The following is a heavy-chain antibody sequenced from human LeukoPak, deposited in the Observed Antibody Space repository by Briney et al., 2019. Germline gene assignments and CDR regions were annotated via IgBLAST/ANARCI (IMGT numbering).Heavy chain of an antibody. V-gene: IGHV3-66*01. CDR3: ARGYCGGDCYLSYYYGMDV. CDR2: IYSGGST. CDR1: GFSVSSNY. D-gene: IGHD2-21*02. J-gene: IGHJ6*02. Sequence: GGSLRLSCAASGFSVSSNYISWVRQAPGKGLEWVSVIYSGGSTYYADSVKGRFTISRDNSKNTLYLQMNSLRAEDTAVYYCARGYCGGDCYLSYYYGMDVWGQGTTVTVSS.